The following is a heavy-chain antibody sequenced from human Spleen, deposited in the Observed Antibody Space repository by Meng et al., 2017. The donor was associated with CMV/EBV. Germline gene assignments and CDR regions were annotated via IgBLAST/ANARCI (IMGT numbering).Heavy chain of an antibody. CDR3: ARAEYGDPRYSY. CDR1: GGSVDTSNYY. Sequence: SETLSLTCTVSGGSVDTSNYYWAWIRQPPGKALEWIGSIYYSGTTFYNPSLRSRVTISVDTSKNQFSLKLGSVTAADTAVYYCARAEYGDPRYSYWGQGTLVTVSS. J-gene: IGHJ4*02. V-gene: IGHV4-39*07. CDR2: IYYSGTT. D-gene: IGHD4-17*01.